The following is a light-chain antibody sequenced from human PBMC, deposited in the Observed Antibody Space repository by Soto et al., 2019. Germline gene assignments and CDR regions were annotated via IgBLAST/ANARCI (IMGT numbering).Light chain of an antibody. CDR2: DVP. J-gene: IGKJ1*01. Sequence: DIQMTQSPSTLSASVGDRVTITCRASQSISSWLAWYQQKPGKAPKLLIYDVPSLESGVPSRFSGSGSGTEFPLTISSLQPDDGATYYCQQYNTFWTFGQGTKVEIK. CDR3: QQYNTFWT. V-gene: IGKV1-5*01. CDR1: QSISSW.